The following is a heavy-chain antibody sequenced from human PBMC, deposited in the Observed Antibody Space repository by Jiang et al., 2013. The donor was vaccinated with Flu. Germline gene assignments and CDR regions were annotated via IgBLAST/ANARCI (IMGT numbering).Heavy chain of an antibody. J-gene: IGHJ5*02. Sequence: LVKPSETLSLTCSVSGFSISSGYNWGWIRQPPGKGLEWIGSVYQTGGTFYNPSLRRRVTMSVDTSTNQFSLRLTSVTAADTAVYYCARAGIVTVLRGGTAWFDPWGQGTLVTVSS. CDR1: GFSISSGYN. CDR2: VYQTGGT. CDR3: ARAGIVTVLRGGTAWFDP. V-gene: IGHV4-38-2*02. D-gene: IGHD3-10*01.